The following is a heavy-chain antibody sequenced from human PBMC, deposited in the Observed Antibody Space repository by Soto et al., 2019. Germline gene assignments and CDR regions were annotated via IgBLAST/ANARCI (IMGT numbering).Heavy chain of an antibody. D-gene: IGHD3-3*01. CDR3: ARAVDFVLNYDFWSGPLDY. V-gene: IGHV1-3*01. CDR1: GYTFTSYA. CDR2: INAGNGNT. J-gene: IGHJ4*02. Sequence: QVQLVQSGAEVKKPGASVKVSCKASGYTFTSYAMHWVRQAPGQRLEWMGWINAGNGNTKYSQKFQGRVTITRDTSASTGYMELSSLRSEDTAVYYCARAVDFVLNYDFWSGPLDYWGQGTLVTVSS.